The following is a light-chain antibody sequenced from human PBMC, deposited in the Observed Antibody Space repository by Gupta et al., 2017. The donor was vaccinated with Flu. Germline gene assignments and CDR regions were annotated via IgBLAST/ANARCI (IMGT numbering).Light chain of an antibody. V-gene: IGLV3-25*02. Sequence: EPTQPPSLSVSPGQTARTTRSGDPSPEEYVYWYQQKPGQAPVLVIYKDRDRPPGIPDRFSGANSGTTVTLTISGVQAEEEAEYYCQSADRSGTFWVFGGGTKLTVL. CDR3: QSADRSGTFWV. CDR1: PSPEEY. CDR2: KDR. J-gene: IGLJ3*02.